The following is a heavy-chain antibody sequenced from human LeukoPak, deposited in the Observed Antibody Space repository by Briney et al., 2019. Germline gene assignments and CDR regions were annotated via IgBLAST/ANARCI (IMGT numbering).Heavy chain of an antibody. CDR3: ARPWGTSPSD. CDR1: GGSISRYY. Sequence: PSETLSLTCSVSGGSISRYYWSWIRQPPGKGLEWIGYISNSGSTSYSPSLKSRVTISVDASKNQFSLKLTSVTAADTAVYYCARPWGTSPSDWGQGTLVTVSS. D-gene: IGHD3-16*01. CDR2: ISNSGST. V-gene: IGHV4-59*01. J-gene: IGHJ4*02.